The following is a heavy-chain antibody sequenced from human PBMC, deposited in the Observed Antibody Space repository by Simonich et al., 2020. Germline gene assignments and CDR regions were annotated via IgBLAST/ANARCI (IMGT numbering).Heavy chain of an antibody. D-gene: IGHD3-3*01. CDR1: GYTFTSYG. V-gene: IGHV1-2*02. CDR2: IKPNSGGT. Sequence: QVQLVQSGAEVKKPGASVKVSCKASGYTFTSYGISWVRQAPGQGLEWMGGIKPNSGGTNYAQKFQGRVTMTRDTSISTAYMELSRLRSDDTAVYYCARPRITIFGVVKGAFDIWGQGTMVTVSS. J-gene: IGHJ3*02. CDR3: ARPRITIFGVVKGAFDI.